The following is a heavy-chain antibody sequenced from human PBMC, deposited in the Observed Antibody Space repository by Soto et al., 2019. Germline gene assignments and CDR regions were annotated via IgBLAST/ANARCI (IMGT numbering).Heavy chain of an antibody. CDR1: GFTFSNAW. Sequence: EVQLVESGGGLVKPGGSLRLSCAASGFTFSNAWMSWVRQAPGKGLEWVGRIKSKTDGGTTDYAAPVKGRFTISRDDSKNTLYLQMNSLKTEDTAVYYCTTSPTGTGAFDIWGQGTMVTVSS. J-gene: IGHJ3*02. CDR3: TTSPTGTGAFDI. V-gene: IGHV3-15*01. CDR2: IKSKTDGGTT. D-gene: IGHD1-1*01.